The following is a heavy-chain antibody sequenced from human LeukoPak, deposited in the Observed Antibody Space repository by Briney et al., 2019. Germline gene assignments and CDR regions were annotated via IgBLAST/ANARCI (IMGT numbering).Heavy chain of an antibody. CDR2: ISWDGGST. D-gene: IGHD4-11*01. CDR3: AKDIAPSSKSGYFDY. Sequence: GGSLRLSCAASGFTFDDYTMHWVRQAPGKGLEWVSLISWDGGSTYYADSVKGRFTISRDNSKHSLYLQMNSLRTEDTALYYCAKDIAPSSKSGYFDYWGQGTLVTVSS. CDR1: GFTFDDYT. V-gene: IGHV3-43*01. J-gene: IGHJ4*02.